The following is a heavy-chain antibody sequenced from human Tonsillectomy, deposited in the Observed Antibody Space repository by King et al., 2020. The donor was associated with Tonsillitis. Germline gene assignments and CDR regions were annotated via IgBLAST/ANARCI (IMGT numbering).Heavy chain of an antibody. CDR2: ISRNLRYM. V-gene: IGHV3-21*01. CDR3: ARVPGMIRGVNFDY. J-gene: IGHJ4*02. D-gene: IGHD3-10*01. CDR1: GFNFNGYD. Sequence: DVQLVESGGGLVKPGGSLRLSCAASGFNFNGYDMNWVRQAPGKGLEWVSSISRNLRYMYYAGSVKGRFTISRDNAKSSLFLQMNSLRAEDTAVYYCARVPGMIRGVNFDYWGQGTLVTVSS.